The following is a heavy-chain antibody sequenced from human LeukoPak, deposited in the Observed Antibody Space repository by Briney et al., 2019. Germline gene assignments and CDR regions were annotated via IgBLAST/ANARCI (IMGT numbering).Heavy chain of an antibody. CDR1: GFTFSSYA. D-gene: IGHD6-19*01. CDR2: TSYDGSEE. V-gene: IGHV3-30-3*01. J-gene: IGHJ4*02. Sequence: GGSLRLSCAASGFTFSSYAVHWVRQAPGEGLEWVTVTSYDGSEEYYADSVKGRFTISRDSSKNTVYLQMNSLRTEDTAVYTCASSGWYRAIDYWGQGTLVTVSS. CDR3: ASSGWYRAIDY.